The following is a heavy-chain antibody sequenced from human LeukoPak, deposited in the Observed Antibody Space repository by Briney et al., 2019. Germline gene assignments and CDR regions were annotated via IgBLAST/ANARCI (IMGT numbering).Heavy chain of an antibody. CDR2: ISWQSNTR. V-gene: IGHV3-9*01. CDR1: GFFFDDYG. CDR3: VKDRDFWSGLDV. Sequence: GRSLRLSCAASGFFFDDYGMHWVRQVPGKGLEWVSGISWQSNTRKYADSVRGRFTISRDNAKNSLYLQMNSLKLEDTALYYCVKDRDFWSGLDVWGQGTMVTVS. J-gene: IGHJ6*02. D-gene: IGHD3-3*01.